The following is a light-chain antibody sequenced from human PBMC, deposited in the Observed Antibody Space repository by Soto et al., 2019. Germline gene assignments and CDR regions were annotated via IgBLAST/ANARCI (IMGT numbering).Light chain of an antibody. Sequence: SVLAQPASVSGSPGQSITISCSGTSGDVGGYNYVSWYQQYPGKAPKLMLYEVSKRPSGVSNRFSGSKSGKTASLTISGLQAEDEADYYCSSYRATSTPYVFGTGTKLTVL. CDR1: SGDVGGYNY. CDR2: EVS. V-gene: IGLV2-14*01. CDR3: SSYRATSTPYV. J-gene: IGLJ1*01.